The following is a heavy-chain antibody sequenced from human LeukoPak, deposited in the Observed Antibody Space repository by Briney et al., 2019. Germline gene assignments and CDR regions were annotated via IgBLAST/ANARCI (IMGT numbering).Heavy chain of an antibody. J-gene: IGHJ4*02. CDR3: ARDLGGSYPGAFDY. D-gene: IGHD1-26*01. CDR2: VIPSSGVT. V-gene: IGHV1-2*02. Sequence: ASVKVSCKASGYTFTSYYMHWVRQAPGQGLEWMGWVIPSSGVTNYAQKFQGRVTMTRDTSISTAYMELSRLRSDDTAVYYCARDLGGSYPGAFDYWGQGTLVTVSS. CDR1: GYTFTSYY.